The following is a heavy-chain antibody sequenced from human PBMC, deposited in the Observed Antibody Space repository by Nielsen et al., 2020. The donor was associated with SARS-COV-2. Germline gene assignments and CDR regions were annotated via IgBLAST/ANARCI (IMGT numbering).Heavy chain of an antibody. J-gene: IGHJ1*01. D-gene: IGHD6-19*01. CDR1: GYTFTSYG. CDR3: ARRAVAGTKNGGHVAEYFQH. V-gene: IGHV1-18*04. Sequence: ASVKVSCKASGYTFTSYGISWVRQAPGQGLEWMGWISAYNGNTNYAQKLQGRVTMTTDTSTSTAYMELSSLRSEDTAVYYCARRAVAGTKNGGHVAEYFQHWGQGTLVTVSS. CDR2: ISAYNGNT.